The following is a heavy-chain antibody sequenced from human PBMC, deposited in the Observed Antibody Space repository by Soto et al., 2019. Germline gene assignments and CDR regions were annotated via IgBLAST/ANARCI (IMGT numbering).Heavy chain of an antibody. CDR1: GGSVSSGSYY. D-gene: IGHD6-13*01. Sequence: SETLSLTCTVSGGSVSSGSYYWSWIRQPPGKGLEWIGYIYYSGSTNYNPSLKSRVTISVDTSKNQFSLKLSSVTAADTAVYYCASSYSSSWYDFDYWGQGNLVTVSS. CDR3: ASSYSSSWYDFDY. CDR2: IYYSGST. V-gene: IGHV4-61*01. J-gene: IGHJ4*02.